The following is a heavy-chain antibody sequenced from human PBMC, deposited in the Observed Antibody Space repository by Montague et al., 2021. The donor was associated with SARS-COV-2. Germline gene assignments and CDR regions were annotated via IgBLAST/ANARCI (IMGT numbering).Heavy chain of an antibody. CDR2: INHSGST. CDR1: GGSFSGYY. J-gene: IGHJ6*02. V-gene: IGHV4-34*01. Sequence: SETLSPTCAVYGGSFSGYYWSWIRQPPGKGLEWIGEINHSGSTNYNPSLKSRVTISVDTSKNQFSLKLSSVTAADTAVYYCARGAVVVPAATEDYYYYYGMDVWGQGTTVTVSS. CDR3: ARGAVVVPAATEDYYYYYGMDV. D-gene: IGHD2-2*01.